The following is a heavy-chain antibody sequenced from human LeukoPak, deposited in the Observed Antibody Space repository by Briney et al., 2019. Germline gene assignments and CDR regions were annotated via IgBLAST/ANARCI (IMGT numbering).Heavy chain of an antibody. CDR2: IYYSGST. J-gene: IGHJ6*02. CDR1: GGSFSGYY. CDR3: ARVPTVTGDYYYYGIDV. D-gene: IGHD4-17*01. V-gene: IGHV4-34*01. Sequence: SETLSLTCAVYGGSFSGYYWSWIRQPPGKGLEWIGSIYYSGSTYYNPSLKSRVTISVDTSKNQFSLKLSSVTAADTAVYYCARVPTVTGDYYYYGIDVWGQGTTVTVSS.